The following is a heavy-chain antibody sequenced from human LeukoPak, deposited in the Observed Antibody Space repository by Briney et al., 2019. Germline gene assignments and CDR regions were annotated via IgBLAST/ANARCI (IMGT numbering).Heavy chain of an antibody. Sequence: GASVKVSCKASGGTFSSYAISWVRQAPGQGLEWMGRIIPILGIANYAQKFQGRVTITADKSTSTAYMELSSLRSDDTAVYYCATGSSSSSIFYWGQGTLVTVSS. CDR3: ATGSSSSSIFY. CDR1: GGTFSSYA. CDR2: IIPILGIA. V-gene: IGHV1-69*04. J-gene: IGHJ4*02. D-gene: IGHD2-2*01.